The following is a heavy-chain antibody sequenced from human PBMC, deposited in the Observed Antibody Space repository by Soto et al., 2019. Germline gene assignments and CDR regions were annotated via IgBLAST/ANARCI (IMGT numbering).Heavy chain of an antibody. CDR3: AKGGPIWSGYYYFDY. J-gene: IGHJ4*02. CDR1: GFTFDDYA. CDR2: ISWNSGSI. V-gene: IGHV3-9*01. Sequence: EVQLVESGGGLVQPGRSLRLSCAASGFTFDDYAMHWVRQAPGKGLEWVSGISWNSGSIGYADSVKGRFTISRDNAKNSLYLQMNSLRAEDTALYYCAKGGPIWSGYYYFDYWGQGTLVTVSS. D-gene: IGHD3-3*01.